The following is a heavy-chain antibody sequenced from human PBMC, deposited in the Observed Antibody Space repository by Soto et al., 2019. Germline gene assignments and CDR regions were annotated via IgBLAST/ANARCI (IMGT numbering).Heavy chain of an antibody. CDR2: IYYNGNT. V-gene: IGHV4-61*01. CDR3: ARGYGPPDN. D-gene: IGHD3-10*01. Sequence: LSLNCTVSGASVISCSYYWTWIRQPPGKGLEWIGYIYYNGNTNYNPSLKSRVTISVDTSKKQFSLSLTSVTTADTAVYYCARGYGPPDNWGPGTLVTVSS. J-gene: IGHJ4*02. CDR1: GASVISCSYY.